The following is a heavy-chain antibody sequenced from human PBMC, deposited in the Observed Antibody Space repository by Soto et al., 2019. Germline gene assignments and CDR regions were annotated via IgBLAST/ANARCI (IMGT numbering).Heavy chain of an antibody. CDR2: IYYSGST. CDR3: ARSDYGFYEGY. J-gene: IGHJ4*02. CDR1: GGSISSSSYY. Sequence: SETLSLTCTLSGGSISSSSYYWGWIRQPPGKGLEWIGSIYYSGSTYYNPSLKSRVTISVYTSKNQFSRKLSSVTAADTAVYDCARSDYGFYEGYWGQGTLVTVSS. V-gene: IGHV4-39*01. D-gene: IGHD4-17*01.